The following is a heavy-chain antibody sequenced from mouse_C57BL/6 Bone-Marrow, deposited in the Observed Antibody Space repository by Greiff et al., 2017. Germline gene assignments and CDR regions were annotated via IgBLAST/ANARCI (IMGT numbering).Heavy chain of an antibody. CDR2: IDPENGDT. Sequence: FQLQQSGAELVRPGASVRLSCTASGFNIQADYMHWVKQRPEQGREWIGWIDPENGDTEYASKFQGKATITADKSSNTAYMQLSSLTAEDTAVYYCIYGGRTAWFAYWGQGTLVTVSA. D-gene: IGHD1-1*01. J-gene: IGHJ3*01. V-gene: IGHV14-4*01. CDR3: IYGGRTAWFAY. CDR1: GFNIQADY.